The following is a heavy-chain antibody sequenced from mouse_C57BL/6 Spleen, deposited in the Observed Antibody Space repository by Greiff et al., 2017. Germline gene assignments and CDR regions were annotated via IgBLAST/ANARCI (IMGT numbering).Heavy chain of an antibody. J-gene: IGHJ4*01. CDR1: GFTFSSYA. V-gene: IGHV5-4*01. Sequence: EVKLMESGGGLVKPGGSLKLSCAASGFTFSSYAMSWVRQTPEKRLEWVATISDGGSYTYYPDNVKGRFTISRDNAKNNLYLQMSHLKSEDTAMYYCARDPFYYGNYGGAMDYWGQGTSVTVSS. CDR2: ISDGGSYT. D-gene: IGHD2-1*01. CDR3: ARDPFYYGNYGGAMDY.